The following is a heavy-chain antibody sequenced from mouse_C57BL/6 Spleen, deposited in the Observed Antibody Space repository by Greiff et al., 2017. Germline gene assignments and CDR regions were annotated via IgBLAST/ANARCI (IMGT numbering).Heavy chain of an antibody. J-gene: IGHJ4*01. Sequence: VQLQQPGAELVRPGSSVKLSCKASGYTFTSYWMHWVKQRPIQGLEWIGNIDPSDSETNYNQKFKDKATLTVDKSSSTAYMQLSSLTSEDSAVYYCARGYYGSSLYYAMDYWGQGTSVTVSS. CDR1: GYTFTSYW. CDR3: ARGYYGSSLYYAMDY. CDR2: IDPSDSET. D-gene: IGHD1-1*01. V-gene: IGHV1-52*01.